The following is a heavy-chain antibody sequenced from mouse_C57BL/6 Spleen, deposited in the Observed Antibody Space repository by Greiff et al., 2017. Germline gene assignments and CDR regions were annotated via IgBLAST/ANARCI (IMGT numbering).Heavy chain of an antibody. CDR3: ARWTYYYGSSYVGYFDV. CDR2: INPGSGGT. V-gene: IGHV1-54*01. J-gene: IGHJ1*03. Sequence: VQRVESGAELVRPGTSVKVSCKASGYAFTNYLIEWVKQRPGQGLEWIGVINPGSGGTNYNEKFKGKATLTADKSSSTAYMQLSSLTSEDSAVYFCARWTYYYGSSYVGYFDVWGTGTTVTVSS. D-gene: IGHD1-1*01. CDR1: GYAFTNYL.